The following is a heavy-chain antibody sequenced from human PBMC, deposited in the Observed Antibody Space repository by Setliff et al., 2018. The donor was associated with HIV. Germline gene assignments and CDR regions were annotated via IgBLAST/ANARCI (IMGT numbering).Heavy chain of an antibody. Sequence: ASVKVSCKASGYTFIKYYMHWVRQAPGQGLEWMGIIDPSGGTTRYAQKFQGRLTMTRDTSTNTVYMELSSLRSEDTAVYYCGRDSSFGERPNWFDPWGQGTLVTVSS. J-gene: IGHJ5*02. CDR2: IDPSGGTT. CDR3: GRDSSFGERPNWFDP. D-gene: IGHD3-10*01. V-gene: IGHV1-46*01. CDR1: GYTFIKYY.